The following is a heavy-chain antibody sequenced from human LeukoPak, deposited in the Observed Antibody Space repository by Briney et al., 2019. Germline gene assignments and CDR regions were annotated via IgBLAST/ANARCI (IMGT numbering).Heavy chain of an antibody. CDR3: ARRAYYCTNGVCHRRYYYYMDV. D-gene: IGHD2-8*01. V-gene: IGHV1-8*03. Sequence: GASVKVSCKASGYTFTSYDINWLRQATGQGLEWMGWMNPNSSNTGYAQKFQGRVTITRNTSISTAYMELSSLRSEDTAVYYCARRAYYCTNGVCHRRYYYYMDVWGKGTTVTVSS. J-gene: IGHJ6*03. CDR1: GYTFTSYD. CDR2: MNPNSSNT.